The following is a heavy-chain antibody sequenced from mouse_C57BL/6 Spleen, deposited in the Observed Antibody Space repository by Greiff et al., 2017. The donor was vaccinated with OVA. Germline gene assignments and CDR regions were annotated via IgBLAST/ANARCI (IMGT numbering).Heavy chain of an antibody. J-gene: IGHJ3*01. CDR2: IDPSDSET. Sequence: QVQLKQPGAELVRPGSSVKLSCKASGYTFTSYWMHWVKQRPIQGLEWIGNIDPSDSETHYNQKFKDKATLTVDKSSSTAYMQLSSLTSEDSAVYYGARSDDYYGSSSSFAYWGQGTLVTVSA. CDR3: ARSDDYYGSSSSFAY. V-gene: IGHV1-52*01. CDR1: GYTFTSYW. D-gene: IGHD1-1*01.